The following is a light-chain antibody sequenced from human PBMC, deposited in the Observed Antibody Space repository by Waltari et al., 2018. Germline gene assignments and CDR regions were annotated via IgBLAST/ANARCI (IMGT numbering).Light chain of an antibody. J-gene: IGKJ1*01. Sequence: DIVMTQSPDSLVVSLGERATINCKSSQSVLYISNNKNYLAWYQQKPGQPPKLLIYWACTRESGVPDRFSGSGSGTDFTLTISSLQAEDVAVYYCQQYYSTPQTFGQGTKVEIK. V-gene: IGKV4-1*01. CDR1: QSVLYISNNKNY. CDR2: WAC. CDR3: QQYYSTPQT.